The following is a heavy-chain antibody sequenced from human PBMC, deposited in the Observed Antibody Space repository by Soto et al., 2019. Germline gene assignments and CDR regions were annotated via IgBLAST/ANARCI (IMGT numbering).Heavy chain of an antibody. D-gene: IGHD6-13*01. CDR1: GYTFTGHY. CDR2: INPNGGGT. CDR3: SRESGQLGYHYGVDV. V-gene: IGHV1-2*02. J-gene: IGHJ6*02. Sequence: ASVKVSGKASGYTFTGHYMHCVRQAPGQGLEWMGWINPNGGGTKYAHKFQGRVTMTRDTSISTAYMELSSLRSDDTAVYYCSRESGQLGYHYGVDVWGQGTAVTV.